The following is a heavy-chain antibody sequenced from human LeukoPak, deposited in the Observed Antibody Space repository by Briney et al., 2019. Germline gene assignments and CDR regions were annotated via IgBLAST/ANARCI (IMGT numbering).Heavy chain of an antibody. J-gene: IGHJ6*03. Sequence: GGSLRLSCAASGFTFSSYWMSWVRQAPGKGLEWVANIKQDGSEKYYVDSAKGRFTISRDNAKNSLYLQMNSLRAEDTAVYYCARDSPWVVVVPAASPDMDVWGKGTTVTVSS. D-gene: IGHD2-2*01. CDR3: ARDSPWVVVVPAASPDMDV. CDR2: IKQDGSEK. CDR1: GFTFSSYW. V-gene: IGHV3-7*01.